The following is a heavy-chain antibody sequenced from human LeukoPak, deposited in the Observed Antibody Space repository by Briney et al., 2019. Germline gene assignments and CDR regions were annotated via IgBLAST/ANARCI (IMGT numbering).Heavy chain of an antibody. V-gene: IGHV4-61*02. J-gene: IGHJ5*02. D-gene: IGHD6-13*01. Sequence: SETLSLTCTVSGDSISSGDYYWSWIRQPAGKGLEWIGRIYTSGSTSYNPSLKSRVTISVDTSKNQFSLKLSSVTAADTAVYYCSRNKAAGRNWFDPWGQGTLVTVSS. CDR1: GDSISSGDYY. CDR3: SRNKAAGRNWFDP. CDR2: IYTSGST.